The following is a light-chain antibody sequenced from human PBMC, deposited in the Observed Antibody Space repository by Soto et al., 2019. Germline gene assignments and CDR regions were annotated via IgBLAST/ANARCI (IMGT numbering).Light chain of an antibody. CDR2: DTT. CDR3: LLSYNGPYV. V-gene: IGLV7-46*01. Sequence: QAVVTQEPSLTVSPGGTVTLTCGSSTGAVTNGHYPYWLQQKPGQAPRTLIYDTTNRHSWTPARFSGSLLGGKAALTLSGAQPEDEAEYHCLLSYNGPYVFGTGTKVTVL. CDR1: TGAVTNGHY. J-gene: IGLJ1*01.